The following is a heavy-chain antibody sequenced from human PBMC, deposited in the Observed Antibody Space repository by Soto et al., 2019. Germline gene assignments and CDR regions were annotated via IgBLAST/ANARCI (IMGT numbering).Heavy chain of an antibody. V-gene: IGHV3-9*01. J-gene: IGHJ6*02. D-gene: IGHD6-6*01. CDR2: ISWNTGSI. CDR1: GFTFDDYA. CDR3: PKDLAGRPNYGMAV. Sequence: EVQLVESGGGLVQPGRSLRLSCAASGFTFDDYAMHWVRQAPGKGLEWVSSISWNTGSIGYADSVKGRFTISRDNAKSSLYMQKNSLRAEDTALYYCPKDLAGRPNYGMAVWGQGTTVTVSS.